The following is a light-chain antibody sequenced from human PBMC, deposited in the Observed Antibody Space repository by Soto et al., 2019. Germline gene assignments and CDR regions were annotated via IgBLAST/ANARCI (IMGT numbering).Light chain of an antibody. Sequence: QSVLTQPPSVSGAPGQRVTISCTGTSSNIGEGYDVPWYQQLPGTAPKLLIYGNSNRPSGVPDPFSGSKSGTYASPAITGRQAADEADYYCQSYDSGLSGYVFGTGTKLTVL. CDR1: SSNIGEGYD. CDR3: QSYDSGLSGYV. J-gene: IGLJ1*01. V-gene: IGLV1-40*01. CDR2: GNS.